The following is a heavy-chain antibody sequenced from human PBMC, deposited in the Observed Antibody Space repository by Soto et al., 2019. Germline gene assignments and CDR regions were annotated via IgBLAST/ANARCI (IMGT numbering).Heavy chain of an antibody. CDR3: AKGGSAWYYFDY. Sequence: PGGTLRLSCAASGFTFSSYGMHWVRQAPGKGLEWVAVISYDGSNKYYADSVKGRSTISRDNSKNTLYLQMNSLRAEDTAVYYCAKGGSAWYYFDYWGQGTLVTVSS. CDR2: ISYDGSNK. CDR1: GFTFSSYG. J-gene: IGHJ4*02. V-gene: IGHV3-30*18. D-gene: IGHD2-8*01.